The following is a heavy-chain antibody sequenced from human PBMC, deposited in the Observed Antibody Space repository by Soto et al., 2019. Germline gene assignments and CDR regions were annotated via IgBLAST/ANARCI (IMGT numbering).Heavy chain of an antibody. V-gene: IGHV6-1*01. CDR1: GDSVSSNSAT. Sequence: SQTLSLTCVISGDSVSSNSATWNWIRHSPSRGLEWLGRTYYRSKWYNEYAVSVKSRITINPDTSKNQFSLQLNSVTPGDTAVYYCATVSSYAFDIWGQGTMVTVSS. CDR2: TYYRSKWYN. D-gene: IGHD6-13*01. CDR3: ATVSSYAFDI. J-gene: IGHJ3*02.